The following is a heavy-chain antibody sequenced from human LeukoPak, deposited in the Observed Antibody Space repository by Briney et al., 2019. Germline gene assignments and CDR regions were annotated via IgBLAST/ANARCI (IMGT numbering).Heavy chain of an antibody. CDR3: ARDRGRELAGTFVDY. CDR2: ISAYNGNT. D-gene: IGHD5-24*01. Sequence: ASVKVSCKASGYTFTNYGISWVRQAPGQGLEWMGWISAYNGNTNYAQKVQGRDTMTADTSTSTAYMELRSLRSDDTAVYYCARDRGRELAGTFVDYWGQGTLVTVSS. CDR1: GYTFTNYG. J-gene: IGHJ4*02. V-gene: IGHV1-18*04.